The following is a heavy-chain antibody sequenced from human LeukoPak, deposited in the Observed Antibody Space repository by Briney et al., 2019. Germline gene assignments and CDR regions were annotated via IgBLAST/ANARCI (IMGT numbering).Heavy chain of an antibody. CDR2: ISGSGGST. CDR1: GFTFSSYA. Sequence: PGGSLRLSCAAAGFTFSSYAMSWLRQAPGKGLEWVSAISGSGGSTYYADSVKGRFTISRDNSKNTLYLQMNSLRAEDTAVYYCAKHYYDSSGYYGDSYFDYWGQGTLVTVSS. J-gene: IGHJ4*02. CDR3: AKHYYDSSGYYGDSYFDY. V-gene: IGHV3-23*01. D-gene: IGHD3-22*01.